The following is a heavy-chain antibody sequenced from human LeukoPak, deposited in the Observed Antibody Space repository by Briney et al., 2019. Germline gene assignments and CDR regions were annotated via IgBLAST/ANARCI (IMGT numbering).Heavy chain of an antibody. J-gene: IGHJ6*03. CDR3: ARERIGNYYYYMDV. Sequence: ASVKVSCKASGYTFTSYGISWMRQAPGQGLEWMGWISADNGNTNYAQKLQGRVTMTTETSTNTAYMELRSLRSDDTAVYYCARERIGNYYYYMDVWGKGTTVIVSS. D-gene: IGHD2/OR15-2a*01. CDR2: ISADNGNT. V-gene: IGHV1-18*01. CDR1: GYTFTSYG.